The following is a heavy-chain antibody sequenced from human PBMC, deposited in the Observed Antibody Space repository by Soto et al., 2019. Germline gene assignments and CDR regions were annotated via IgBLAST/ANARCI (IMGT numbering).Heavy chain of an antibody. CDR2: VYHSGAT. J-gene: IGHJ5*02. V-gene: IGHV4-38-2*02. Sequence: PETLSLTYTVSGYSMTSGFYWAWIRQPPGKGLEWIGSVYHSGATYYNSSLQDRVSISVDTSKNHFSLKLISVTAADTGTYYCARLRSFMRPTGWFEPCGQGSQVTGSS. CDR3: ARLRSFMRPTGWFEP. CDR1: GYSMTSGFY. D-gene: IGHD6-19*01.